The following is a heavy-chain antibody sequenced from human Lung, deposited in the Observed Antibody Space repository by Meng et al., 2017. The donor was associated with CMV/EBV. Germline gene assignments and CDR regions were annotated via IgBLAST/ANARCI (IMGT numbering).Heavy chain of an antibody. CDR3: ARDGDPGAESHDAFAI. V-gene: IGHV3-30-3*01. CDR2: ISYDGSNK. D-gene: IGHD1-14*01. CDR1: GFTFSSYA. Sequence: SCADSGFTFSSYAMHWVRQAPGKGLEWVAVISYDGSNKSYAASVKGRFTISRDNSKNTLYLQMNSLRVEDTAVYYCARDGDPGAESHDAFAIWGQEPMVTVSS. J-gene: IGHJ3*02.